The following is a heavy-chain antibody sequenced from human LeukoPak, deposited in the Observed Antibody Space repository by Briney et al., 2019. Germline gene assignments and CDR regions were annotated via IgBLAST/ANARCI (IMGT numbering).Heavy chain of an antibody. V-gene: IGHV3-30-3*01. CDR2: ISYDGSNK. CDR1: GFTFSSYA. D-gene: IGHD2-2*01. J-gene: IGHJ3*02. CDR3: ARVGYQLLLFVGAFDI. Sequence: GGSLRLSCAASGFTFSSYAMHWVRQAPGKGLEWVAVISYDGSNKYYADSVKGRFTISGDNSKNTLYLQMNSLRAEDTAVYYCARVGYQLLLFVGAFDIWGQGTMVTVSS.